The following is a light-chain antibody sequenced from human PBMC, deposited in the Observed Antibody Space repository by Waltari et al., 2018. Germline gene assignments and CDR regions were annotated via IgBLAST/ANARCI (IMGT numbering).Light chain of an antibody. CDR3: QAWDSSTGV. V-gene: IGLV3-1*01. CDR1: KLGDKY. CDR2: QDS. J-gene: IGLJ2*01. Sequence: SYELTQPPSVSVSPGQTASITCSGDKLGDKYACWYQQKPGQSPLLVIYQDSKRPSGSPEPFSGSNSGNTATLTISGTQAMDEADYYCQAWDSSTGVFGGGTKLTVL.